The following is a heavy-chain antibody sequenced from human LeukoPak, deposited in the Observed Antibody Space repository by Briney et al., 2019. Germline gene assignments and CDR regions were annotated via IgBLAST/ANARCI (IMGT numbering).Heavy chain of an antibody. Sequence: GGSLRLSCAASGFTISSNYMSWVRQAPGKGLEWVSVIYSGGSTYYADSVKGRFTISRDNSKNTLYLQMNSLRAEDTAVYYCARDQSSGYNWFAPWGQGTLVTVSS. D-gene: IGHD6-19*01. CDR1: GFTISSNY. CDR3: ARDQSSGYNWFAP. V-gene: IGHV3-53*01. CDR2: IYSGGST. J-gene: IGHJ5*02.